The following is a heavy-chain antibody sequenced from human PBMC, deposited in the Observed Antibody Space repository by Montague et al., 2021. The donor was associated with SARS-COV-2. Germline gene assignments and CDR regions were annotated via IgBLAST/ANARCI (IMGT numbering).Heavy chain of an antibody. J-gene: IGHJ4*02. CDR3: ARAQNTCFIANCVNYFDV. D-gene: IGHD1-1*01. V-gene: IGHV4-59*01. CDR2: VHYTGSS. CDR1: GDSISSYY. Sequence: SETLSLTCEVSGDSISSYYWSWIRQSPGKGLEWIGYVHYTGSSKYTHSLKTRVTLSLDTPKNHFFLKLRSVTAADTAIYYCARAQNTCFIANCVNYFDVWGLGALVTVSS.